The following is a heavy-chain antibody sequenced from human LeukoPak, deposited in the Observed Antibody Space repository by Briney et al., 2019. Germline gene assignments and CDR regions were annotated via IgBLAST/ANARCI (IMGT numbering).Heavy chain of an antibody. V-gene: IGHV3-9*01. CDR2: ITPNSGGV. J-gene: IGHJ4*02. CDR1: GFTVSSDL. Sequence: SLRLSCAVSGFTVSSDLMHWVRLVPGKGLECVSSITPNSGGVGYAASVKGRFTISRDNARNSLYLQMNSLKAEDTALYYCVKGAPNGSIDYWGQGTLVTVSS. D-gene: IGHD2/OR15-2a*01. CDR3: VKGAPNGSIDY.